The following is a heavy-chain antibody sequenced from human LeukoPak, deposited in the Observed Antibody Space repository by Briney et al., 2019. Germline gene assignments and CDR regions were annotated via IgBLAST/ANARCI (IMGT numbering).Heavy chain of an antibody. CDR3: ARDVHGDYGSGWFDP. V-gene: IGHV1-69*05. Sequence: SVKVSCKTSGGTFNNSAISWVRQAPGQGLEWLGGIMPLFGTAGYAQKFQGRVTITKDESKRTDYLELTSLTSDDTAVYYCARDVHGDYGSGWFDPWGQGTLVSVSS. J-gene: IGHJ5*02. CDR1: GGTFNNSA. D-gene: IGHD4-17*01. CDR2: IMPLFGTA.